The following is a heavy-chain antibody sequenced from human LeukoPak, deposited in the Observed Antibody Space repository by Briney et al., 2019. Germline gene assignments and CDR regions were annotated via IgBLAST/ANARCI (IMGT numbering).Heavy chain of an antibody. D-gene: IGHD2-2*01. J-gene: IGHJ4*02. CDR3: ASHPKAIAVVPAAIYY. CDR1: GYTFTGYY. V-gene: IGHV1-2*02. Sequence: ASVKVSCKASGYTFTGYYMHWVRQAPGQGLEWMGWINPNSGGTNYAQKFQGRVTMTRDTSISTAYMELSRLRSGDTAVYYCASHPKAIAVVPAAIYYWGQGTLVTVSS. CDR2: INPNSGGT.